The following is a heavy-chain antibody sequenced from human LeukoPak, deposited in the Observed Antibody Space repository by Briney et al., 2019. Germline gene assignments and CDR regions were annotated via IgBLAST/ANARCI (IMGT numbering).Heavy chain of an antibody. J-gene: IGHJ4*02. V-gene: IGHV3-33*01. D-gene: IGHD5-18*01. CDR1: GFTSSSYG. CDR2: IWHDGSNK. CDR3: ARDRGYSYGHPFDY. Sequence: PGGSLRLSCAASGFTSSSYGMHWVRQAPGRGLEWVALIWHDGSNKYYADSVKGRFTISRDNSKNTLYLQMNSLRAEDTAVYYCARDRGYSYGHPFDYWGQGTLVTVSS.